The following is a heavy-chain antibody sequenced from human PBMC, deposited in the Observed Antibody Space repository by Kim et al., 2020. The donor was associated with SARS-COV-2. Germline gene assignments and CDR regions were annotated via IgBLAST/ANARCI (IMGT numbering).Heavy chain of an antibody. J-gene: IGHJ3*02. D-gene: IGHD3-10*01. CDR3: ARDSTLWFGEDDAFDI. Sequence: GGSLRLSCAASGFTFSSYSMNWVRQAPGKGLEWVSSISSSSSYIYYADSVKGRFTISRDNAKNSLYLQMNSLRAEDTAVYYCARDSTLWFGEDDAFDIWGQGTMVTVSS. CDR1: GFTFSSYS. CDR2: ISSSSSYI. V-gene: IGHV3-21*01.